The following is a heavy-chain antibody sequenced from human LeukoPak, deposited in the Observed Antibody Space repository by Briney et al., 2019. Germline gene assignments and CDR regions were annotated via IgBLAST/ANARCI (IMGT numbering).Heavy chain of an antibody. CDR1: GFTFSSYS. J-gene: IGHJ3*02. Sequence: PGGSLRLSCAASGFTFSSYSMNWVRQAPGKGLEWVSSISSSSSYIYYADSVKGRFTISRDNAKNSLYLQMNSLRAEDTAVYYCARNTDGYIRFFGIVAFDIWGQGTMVTVSS. D-gene: IGHD3-3*01. V-gene: IGHV3-21*01. CDR2: ISSSSSYI. CDR3: ARNTDGYIRFFGIVAFDI.